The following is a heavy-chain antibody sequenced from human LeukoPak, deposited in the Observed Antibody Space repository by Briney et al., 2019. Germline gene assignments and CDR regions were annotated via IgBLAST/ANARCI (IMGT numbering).Heavy chain of an antibody. CDR2: ITSKAYGGTR. Sequence: PGGSLRLSCTASGFTFGDYAMNWVRQAPGKGPEWVGFITSKAYGGTREYAASVKGRLTISRDDSKSIAYLQMNSLKTEDTAVYYCSRMTYCSGGSCSFDDWGQGTLVIVSS. V-gene: IGHV3-49*04. D-gene: IGHD2-15*01. J-gene: IGHJ4*02. CDR1: GFTFGDYA. CDR3: SRMTYCSGGSCSFDD.